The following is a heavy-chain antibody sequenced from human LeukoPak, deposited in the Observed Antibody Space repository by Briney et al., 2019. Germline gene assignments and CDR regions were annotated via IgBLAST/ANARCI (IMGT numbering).Heavy chain of an antibody. Sequence: GGSLRLSCAASGFTFSSCSMNWVRQAPGKGLVCVSRINSDGSSTSYADSVKGRFTISRDNAKNTLYLQMNSLRAEDTAVYYCARSRIGYSYGYPRYFDYWGQGTLVTVSS. CDR3: ARSRIGYSYGYPRYFDY. CDR2: INSDGSST. J-gene: IGHJ4*02. D-gene: IGHD5-18*01. CDR1: GFTFSSCS. V-gene: IGHV3-74*01.